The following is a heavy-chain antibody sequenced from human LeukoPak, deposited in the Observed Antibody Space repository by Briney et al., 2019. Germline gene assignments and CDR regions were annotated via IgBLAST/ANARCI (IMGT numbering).Heavy chain of an antibody. CDR3: ARGGAARLHFQN. J-gene: IGHJ1*01. V-gene: IGHV4-59*01. CDR2: IYHSGST. CDR1: GGSISSYY. Sequence: SETLSLTCTVSGGSISSYYWTWIRQPPGKGLEWIGYIYHSGSTNYNPSLQSRVTISVDTSKNQFSLNLNSVTAADTAVYYCARGGAARLHFQNWGQGTLVTVSS. D-gene: IGHD6-6*01.